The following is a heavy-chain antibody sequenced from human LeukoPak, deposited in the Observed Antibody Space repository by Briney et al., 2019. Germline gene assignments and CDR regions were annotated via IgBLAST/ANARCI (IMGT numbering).Heavy chain of an antibody. D-gene: IGHD5-18*01. J-gene: IGHJ6*03. CDR3: ARVLSEYSYGYPFYYYYYMDV. Sequence: GGSLRLSCAASGFTFSSYAMHWVRQAPGKGLEWVAVISYDGSNKYCADSVKGRFTISRDNSKNTLYLQMNSLRAEDTAVYYCARVLSEYSYGYPFYYYYYMDVWGKGTTVTISS. CDR2: ISYDGSNK. CDR1: GFTFSSYA. V-gene: IGHV3-30*04.